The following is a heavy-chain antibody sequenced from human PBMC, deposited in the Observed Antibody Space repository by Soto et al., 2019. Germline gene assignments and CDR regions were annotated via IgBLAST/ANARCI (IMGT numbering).Heavy chain of an antibody. Sequence: GGSLRLSCTASGFSFSSYGVHWVRQAPGKGLEWVAVISYHGVNKYYADSVNGRFTISRDNSKNMVFLQMNSLRVEDTAVYYCGKYSDYGDHRDWFDPWGQGTLVTVSS. CDR2: ISYHGVNK. V-gene: IGHV3-30*18. CDR3: GKYSDYGDHRDWFDP. D-gene: IGHD4-17*01. CDR1: GFSFSSYG. J-gene: IGHJ5*02.